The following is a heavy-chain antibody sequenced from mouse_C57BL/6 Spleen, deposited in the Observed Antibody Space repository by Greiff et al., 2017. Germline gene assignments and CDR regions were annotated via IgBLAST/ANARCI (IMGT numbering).Heavy chain of an antibody. CDR2: IIPGSGST. CDR1: GYTFTGYW. CDR3: AISIMDY. D-gene: IGHD2-10*02. V-gene: IGHV1-9*01. Sequence: QVQLKESGAELMKPGASVKLSCTATGYTFTGYWIEWVKQRPGHGLEWIGEIIPGSGSTNYNEKFNGKATFTADTSSNTVYMQRSSLTTEDSAIYYCAISIMDYWGQGTSVTVSS. J-gene: IGHJ4*01.